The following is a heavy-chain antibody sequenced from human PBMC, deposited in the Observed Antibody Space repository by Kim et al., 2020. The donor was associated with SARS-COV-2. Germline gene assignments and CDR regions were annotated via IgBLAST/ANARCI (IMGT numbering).Heavy chain of an antibody. CDR2: ISAYNGNT. V-gene: IGHV1-18*01. CDR1: GYTFTSYG. D-gene: IGHD3-10*01. J-gene: IGHJ6*02. Sequence: ASVKVSCKASGYTFTSYGISWVRQAPGQGLEWMGWISAYNGNTNYAQKLQGRVTMTTDTSTSTAYMELRSLRSDDTAVYYCARVGKWVQGSEYYGMDVWGQGTTVTVSS. CDR3: ARVGKWVQGSEYYGMDV.